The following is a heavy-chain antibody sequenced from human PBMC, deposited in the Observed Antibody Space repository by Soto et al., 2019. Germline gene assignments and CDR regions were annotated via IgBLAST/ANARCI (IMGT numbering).Heavy chain of an antibody. CDR3: ARVSSYQLLSAGDYYYGMDV. CDR1: GYTFTGYY. CDR2: INPNSGGT. Sequence: ASVKVSCKASGYTFTGYYMHWVRQAPGQGLEWMGWINPNSGGTNYAQKFQGRVTMTRDTSISTAYMELSRLRSDDTAVYYCARVSSYQLLSAGDYYYGMDVWGQGTTVTVSS. D-gene: IGHD2-2*01. V-gene: IGHV1-2*02. J-gene: IGHJ6*02.